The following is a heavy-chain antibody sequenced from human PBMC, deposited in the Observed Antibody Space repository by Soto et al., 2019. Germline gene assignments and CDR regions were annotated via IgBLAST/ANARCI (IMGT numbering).Heavy chain of an antibody. V-gene: IGHV3-53*04. CDR1: GFTFSTYW. CDR2: LHSGGDT. D-gene: IGHD3-10*01. CDR3: ARDGPSYYASRMDV. Sequence: PGGSLRLSCAASGFTFSTYWMSWVRQAPGKGLEWVSVLHSGGDTYYANSVKGRFTISRHDSTNTLFLQMNSLTPEDTAVYYCARDGPSYYASRMDVWGQGPTVTVSS. J-gene: IGHJ6*02.